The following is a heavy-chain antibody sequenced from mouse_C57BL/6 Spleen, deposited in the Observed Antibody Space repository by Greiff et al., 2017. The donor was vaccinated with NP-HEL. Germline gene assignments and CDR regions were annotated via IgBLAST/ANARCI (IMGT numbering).Heavy chain of an antibody. CDR1: GYTFTSYG. J-gene: IGHJ2*01. CDR3: ARGSTIVTSYYFDY. V-gene: IGHV1-81*01. D-gene: IGHD2-5*01. CDR2: IYPRSGNT. Sequence: QVHVKQSGAELARPGASVKLSCKASGYTFTSYGISWVKQRTGQGLEWIGEIYPRSGNTYYNEKFKGKATLTADNSSSTAYMELRSLTSEDSAVYFCARGSTIVTSYYFDYWGQGTTLTVSS.